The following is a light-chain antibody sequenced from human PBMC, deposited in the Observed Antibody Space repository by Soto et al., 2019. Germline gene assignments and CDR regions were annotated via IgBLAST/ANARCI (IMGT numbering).Light chain of an antibody. Sequence: DVQMTQSPSSLSASVGDRVTITCRASQGIRNDLDWYQQKPGKAPKRLIYAASSLQSGVPSRFGGSGSGTDFILTISSLQPEDFAAYYCLQHSSYPKTFGQGTKVEVK. CDR2: AAS. CDR3: LQHSSYPKT. CDR1: QGIRND. J-gene: IGKJ1*01. V-gene: IGKV1-17*01.